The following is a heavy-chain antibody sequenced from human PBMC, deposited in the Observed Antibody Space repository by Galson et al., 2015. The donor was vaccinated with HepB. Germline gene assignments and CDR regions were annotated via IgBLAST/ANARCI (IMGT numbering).Heavy chain of an antibody. CDR2: TYYRAKWYS. V-gene: IGHV6-1*01. Sequence: CAISGDSVSSNSAAWNRIRQSPSRGLEWLGRTYYRAKWYSDYAVSVRSRITINPDTSKNQFSLQLSSVTPEDTAIYYCAKVQGTIYYYGMDVWGQGTTVTVSS. CDR1: GDSVSSNSAA. D-gene: IGHD1-1*01. J-gene: IGHJ6*02. CDR3: AKVQGTIYYYGMDV.